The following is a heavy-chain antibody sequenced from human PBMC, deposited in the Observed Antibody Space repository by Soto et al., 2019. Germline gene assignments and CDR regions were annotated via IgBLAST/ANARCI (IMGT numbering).Heavy chain of an antibody. D-gene: IGHD5-18*01. V-gene: IGHV5-51*01. J-gene: IGHJ6*02. CDR3: ARGGPGYSYGSHYYYGMDV. Sequence: GESLKISCKGSGYSFTSYWIGWVRQMPGKGLEWMGIIYPGDSDTRYSPSFQGQVTISADKSISTAYLQWSSLKASDTAMYYCARGGPGYSYGSHYYYGMDVWGQGTTVTVSS. CDR1: GYSFTSYW. CDR2: IYPGDSDT.